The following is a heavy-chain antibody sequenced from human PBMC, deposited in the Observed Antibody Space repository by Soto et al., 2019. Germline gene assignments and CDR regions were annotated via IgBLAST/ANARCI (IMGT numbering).Heavy chain of an antibody. CDR1: GGSFSGYC. V-gene: IGHV4-34*01. J-gene: IGHJ6*01. CDR3: ARAIFTAIVFIPYYHQVMEV. D-gene: IGHD5-18*01. CDR2: INHSGST. Sequence: SETLSLTCAVYGGSFSGYCWRWIRQPPGKGLEWIGEINHSGSTNYNPSLKSRVTISVDTSKNQFSLKLSSVTAADTAVYYCARAIFTAIVFIPYYHQVMEVLVKGSSDTVS.